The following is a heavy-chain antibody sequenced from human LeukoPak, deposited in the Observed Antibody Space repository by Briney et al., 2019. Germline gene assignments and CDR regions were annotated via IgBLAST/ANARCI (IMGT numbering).Heavy chain of an antibody. Sequence: ASVKVSCKASGYTFTSYGISWVRQAPGQGLEWMGWISAYNGNTNYAQKLQGRVTMTTDTSTSTAYMELRSLRSEDTAVYYCATSSTRWWPAKMAFDIWGQGTMVTVSS. V-gene: IGHV1-18*01. D-gene: IGHD2-2*01. CDR1: GYTFTSYG. CDR3: ATSSTRWWPAKMAFDI. J-gene: IGHJ3*02. CDR2: ISAYNGNT.